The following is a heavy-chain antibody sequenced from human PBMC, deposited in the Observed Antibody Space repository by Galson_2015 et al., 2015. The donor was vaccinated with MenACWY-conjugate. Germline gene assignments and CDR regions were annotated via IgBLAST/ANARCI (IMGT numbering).Heavy chain of an antibody. CDR1: GFSFRSNA. V-gene: IGHV3-23*01. Sequence: SLRLSCAASGFSFRSNAMSWVRQAPGKGLEWVSAISASGGSTYYPDYAKGRFTISRDNSKNTLFLEMNSLRGEDTALYYCVKEMGSLSPNYHFHLKDVWGKGTGVTVS. D-gene: IGHD2-8*01. J-gene: IGHJ6*03. CDR3: VKEMGSLSPNYHFHLKDV. CDR2: ISASGGST.